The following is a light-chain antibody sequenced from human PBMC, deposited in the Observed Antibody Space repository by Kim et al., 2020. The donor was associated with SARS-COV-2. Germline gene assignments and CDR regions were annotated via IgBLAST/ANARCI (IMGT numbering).Light chain of an antibody. Sequence: SASVGDRVTITCQASQDISNYLNWYQQKPGKAPKLLIYDASNFETGVPSRFSGSESGTDFTFTISSLQPEDIATYYCQQYDNLLTFGGGTKVDIK. CDR3: QQYDNLLT. CDR1: QDISNY. J-gene: IGKJ4*01. V-gene: IGKV1-33*01. CDR2: DAS.